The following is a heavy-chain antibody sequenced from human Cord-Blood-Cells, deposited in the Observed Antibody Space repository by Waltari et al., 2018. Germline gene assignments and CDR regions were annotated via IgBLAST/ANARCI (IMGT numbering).Heavy chain of an antibody. J-gene: IGHJ6*02. Sequence: QVQLQQWGAGLLKPSETLSLTCAVYGGSFSGYYWSWIRQPPGKGLEWIGEINHSGSTNYNPSLKRRVTISVDTSKNQFSLKLSSVTAADTAVYYCARRYYDFWSGYQDGMDVWGQGTTVTVSS. D-gene: IGHD3-3*01. CDR1: GGSFSGYY. CDR3: ARRYYDFWSGYQDGMDV. CDR2: INHSGST. V-gene: IGHV4-34*01.